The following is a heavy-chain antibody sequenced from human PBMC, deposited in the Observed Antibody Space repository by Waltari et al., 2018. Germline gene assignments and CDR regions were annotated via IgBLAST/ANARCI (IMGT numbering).Heavy chain of an antibody. V-gene: IGHV3-23*01. CDR2: ISDSGVIT. CDR3: ARHLYSIDYLELGN. J-gene: IGHJ4*02. D-gene: IGHD3-22*01. Sequence: ELLLLESGGGLAQPGGSLRLSCAASGCNFTTYALSWVRQAPGKGLECVSGISDSGVITKYADSVKGRFTVSRDNSKNTVFLQLNSLRAEDTAIYYCARHLYSIDYLELGNWGQGTLVTVSS. CDR1: GCNFTTYA.